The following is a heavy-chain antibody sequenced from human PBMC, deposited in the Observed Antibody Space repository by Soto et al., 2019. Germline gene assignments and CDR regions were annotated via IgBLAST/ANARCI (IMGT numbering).Heavy chain of an antibody. V-gene: IGHV4-30-4*01. CDR3: ARGKGRTYYFDY. CDR2: IYYSGST. J-gene: IGHJ4*02. D-gene: IGHD3-16*01. CDR1: GGSISSGDYC. Sequence: SETLSLTCTVSGGSISSGDYCCICIRQPPGKGLEWIGYIYYSGSTYYNPSLKSRVTISVDTSKNQFSLKLSSVTAADTAVYYCARGKGRTYYFDYWGQGTLVTVSS.